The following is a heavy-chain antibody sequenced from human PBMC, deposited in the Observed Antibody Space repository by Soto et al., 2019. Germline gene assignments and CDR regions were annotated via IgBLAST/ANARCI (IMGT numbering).Heavy chain of an antibody. CDR3: AKLSGTRGYDFEYYYYYMDV. J-gene: IGHJ6*03. D-gene: IGHD5-12*01. CDR2: IYYSGST. Sequence: SETLSLTCTVSGGSISSYYWSWIRQPPGKGLEWIGYIYYSGSTNYNPSLKSRVTISVDTSKNQFSLKLSSVTAADTAVYYCAKLSGTRGYDFEYYYYYMDVWGKGTTVTVAS. V-gene: IGHV4-59*01. CDR1: GGSISSYY.